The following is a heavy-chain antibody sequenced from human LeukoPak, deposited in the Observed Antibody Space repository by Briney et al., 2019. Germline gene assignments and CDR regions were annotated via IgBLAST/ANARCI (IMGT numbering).Heavy chain of an antibody. J-gene: IGHJ6*02. V-gene: IGHV4-61*01. Sequence: SETLSLTCTVSGGSVSSDTYYWSRIRQPPGKGLEWIGYIYYSGSTNYNPSLKSRVTISVDTSKTQFSLKLSSVTAADTAFYYCARVGGTNYYYYGMDVWGQGTTVTVSS. CDR2: IYYSGST. D-gene: IGHD3-10*01. CDR3: ARVGGTNYYYYGMDV. CDR1: GGSVSSDTYY.